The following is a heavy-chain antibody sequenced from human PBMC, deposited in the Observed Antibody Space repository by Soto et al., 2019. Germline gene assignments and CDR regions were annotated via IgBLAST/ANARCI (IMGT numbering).Heavy chain of an antibody. J-gene: IGHJ4*02. CDR1: GGSISSYY. CDR3: ARLPDVMVREFYFDS. V-gene: IGHV4-59*08. CDR2: IYYSGIT. Sequence: SETLSLTCTVSGGSISSYYWSWIRQPPGKGLEWIGYIYYSGITDYNPSLKSRVTTAVDTSKNQFSLRLTSVTAADTSVYYCARLPDVMVREFYFDSWGQGTLVTVSS. D-gene: IGHD3-10*01.